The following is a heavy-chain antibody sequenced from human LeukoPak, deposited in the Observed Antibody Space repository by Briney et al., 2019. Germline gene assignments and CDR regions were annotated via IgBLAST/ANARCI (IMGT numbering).Heavy chain of an antibody. CDR1: GYTFTDYY. CDR3: ARGDGLYCSGGSCLPDY. Sequence: ASVKVSCKASGYTFTDYYMHWVRQAPGQGLEWMGWINPNSGGTNYAQKFQGRVTMTRDTSISTAYMELSRLRSDDTAVYYCARGDGLYCSGGSCLPDYWGQGTLVTVSS. V-gene: IGHV1-2*02. CDR2: INPNSGGT. J-gene: IGHJ4*02. D-gene: IGHD2-15*01.